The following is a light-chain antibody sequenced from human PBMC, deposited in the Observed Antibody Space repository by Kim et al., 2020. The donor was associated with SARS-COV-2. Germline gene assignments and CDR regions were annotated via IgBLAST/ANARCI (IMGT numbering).Light chain of an antibody. CDR1: QSVLYRSKNKNH. Sequence: ATINGKSSQSVLYRSKNKNHLAWYQQKPGKPPKLLVYWASTRESGVPDRFSGSGSGTDFTLPISSLQAEDVAVYYCQQYFTTPPTFGGGTKVDIK. V-gene: IGKV4-1*01. J-gene: IGKJ4*01. CDR2: WAS. CDR3: QQYFTTPPT.